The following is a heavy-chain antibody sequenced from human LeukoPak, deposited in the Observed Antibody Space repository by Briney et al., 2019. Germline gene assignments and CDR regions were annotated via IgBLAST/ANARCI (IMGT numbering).Heavy chain of an antibody. J-gene: IGHJ2*01. V-gene: IGHV3-74*01. D-gene: IGHD4-17*01. Sequence: GGSLRLSCAASGFTFSGYWMHWVRQVPGKGLVWVSRITGDGSSTTYADSVKGRFTISRDNAKNTVFLQMIGLRAEDTAVYYCARDTGWYFDLWGRGTLVTVSS. CDR1: GFTFSGYW. CDR2: ITGDGSST. CDR3: ARDTGWYFDL.